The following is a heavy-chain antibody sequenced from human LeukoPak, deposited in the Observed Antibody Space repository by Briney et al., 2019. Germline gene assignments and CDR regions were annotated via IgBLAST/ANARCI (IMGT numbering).Heavy chain of an antibody. J-gene: IGHJ5*02. D-gene: IGHD2-2*01. CDR1: GYTFTNYA. CDR3: ARTLFGDQYQLLHNWFDP. Sequence: GASVKVSCKASGYTFTNYAMNWVRQAPGQGLEWMGWINTDTGNPTYAQGFTRRPVFSLDTSASTAYLQISSLKAEDTAVYYCARTLFGDQYQLLHNWFDPWGQGTLVTVSS. CDR2: INTDTGNP. V-gene: IGHV7-4-1*02.